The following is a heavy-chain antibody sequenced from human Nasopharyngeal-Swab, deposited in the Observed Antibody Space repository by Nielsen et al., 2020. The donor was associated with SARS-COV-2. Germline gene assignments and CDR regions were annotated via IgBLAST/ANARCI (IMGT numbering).Heavy chain of an antibody. CDR1: GGSISSYY. V-gene: IGHV4-59*01. CDR2: IYYST. Sequence: SEPLSLTCTVSGGSISSYYWSWIRQPPGKGLEWIGYIYYSTDYNPSLKSRVTISVDTSKNQFSLTLTSVTAADTAVYYCARLSYYSGMDVWGQGTTVTVS. CDR3: ARLSYYSGMDV. J-gene: IGHJ6*02.